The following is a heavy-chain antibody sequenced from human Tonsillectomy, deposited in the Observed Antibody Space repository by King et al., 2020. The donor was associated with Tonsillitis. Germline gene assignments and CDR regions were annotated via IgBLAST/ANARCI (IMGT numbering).Heavy chain of an antibody. CDR3: ARLACDFDY. CDR2: ISDSGRDI. D-gene: IGHD2-21*01. Sequence: EVQLVESGGGLVKPGGSLRLSCAASEFTFSTYAMTWVRQAPGKGLEWVSSISDSGRDIYYAESVRGRFTITRDTAANSLYLQMNSLRADDTAVYYCARLACDFDYGGQGTRVTVSS. J-gene: IGHJ4*02. V-gene: IGHV3-21*01. CDR1: EFTFSTYA.